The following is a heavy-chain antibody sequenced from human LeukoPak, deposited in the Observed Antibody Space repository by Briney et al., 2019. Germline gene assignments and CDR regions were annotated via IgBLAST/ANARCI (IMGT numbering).Heavy chain of an antibody. CDR2: ISGDGTTT. D-gene: IGHD3-16*01. Sequence: GGSLRLSCAASGFTFSSYWMHWVRQAPGKGLVWVSRISGDGTTTDYADSVKGRFTISRDNAKSTLYLQMNSLRDEDTAVYYCARDWGSAEHWGQGTLVTVSS. V-gene: IGHV3-74*01. CDR3: ARDWGSAEH. J-gene: IGHJ1*01. CDR1: GFTFSSYW.